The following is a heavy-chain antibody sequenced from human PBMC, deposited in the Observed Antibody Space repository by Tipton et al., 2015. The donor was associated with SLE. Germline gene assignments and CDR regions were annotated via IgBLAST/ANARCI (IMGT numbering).Heavy chain of an antibody. CDR2: ISSNGAST. D-gene: IGHD6-6*01. J-gene: IGHJ4*02. Sequence: YAMHWVRQAPGKGLEYVSAISSNGASTYYADSLKDRFTISRDVSKNTLSLQMGSLRAEDMAVYFCAREAYSRSSGDYFDYWGQGTLVTFSS. CDR1: YA. CDR3: AREAYSRSSGDYFDY. V-gene: IGHV3-64*02.